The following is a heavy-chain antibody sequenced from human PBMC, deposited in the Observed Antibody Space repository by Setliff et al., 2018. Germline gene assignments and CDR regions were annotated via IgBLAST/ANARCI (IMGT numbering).Heavy chain of an antibody. CDR3: AKNHLAGTPHVYFDY. Sequence: GGSLRLSCAASGFSFSDSAMHWVRQASGKGLEWIGRIRSKANSYATAYAASVKGRFTISRDDSKNTAYLQMNSLRAEDTAVYYCAKNHLAGTPHVYFDYWGQGTLVTVSS. D-gene: IGHD6-19*01. J-gene: IGHJ4*02. V-gene: IGHV3-73*01. CDR1: GFSFSDSA. CDR2: IRSKANSYAT.